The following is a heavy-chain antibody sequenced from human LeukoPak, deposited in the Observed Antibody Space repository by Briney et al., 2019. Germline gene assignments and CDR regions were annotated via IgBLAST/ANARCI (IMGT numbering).Heavy chain of an antibody. CDR1: GYTFTSYY. J-gene: IGHJ4*02. Sequence: ASVKVSCKASGYTFTSYYMHWVRQAPGQGLEWMGIINPSGGSTSYAQKFQGRVTMTRDTSTSTVYMELSSLRSEDTAVYYCARAPTTVYSYGCIGYWGQGTLVTVSS. CDR2: INPSGGST. V-gene: IGHV1-46*01. CDR3: ARAPTTVYSYGCIGY. D-gene: IGHD5-18*01.